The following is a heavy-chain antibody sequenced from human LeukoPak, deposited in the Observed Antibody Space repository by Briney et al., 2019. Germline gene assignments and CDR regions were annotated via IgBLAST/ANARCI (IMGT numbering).Heavy chain of an antibody. J-gene: IGHJ4*02. CDR2: MYYSGST. Sequence: SGTLSLTCTVSGGSISTSSYYWGWIRQPPGKGLEWIGSMYYSGSTYYNPSLKSRVTISVDTSKNQVSLKLSSVTAADTALYYCASNEWSGYYFDYWGQGTLVTVSS. V-gene: IGHV4-39*01. CDR1: GGSISTSSYY. D-gene: IGHD3-3*01. CDR3: ASNEWSGYYFDY.